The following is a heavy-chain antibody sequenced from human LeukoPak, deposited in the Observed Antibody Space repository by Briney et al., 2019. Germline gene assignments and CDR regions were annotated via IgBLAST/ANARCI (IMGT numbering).Heavy chain of an antibody. V-gene: IGHV3-11*04. D-gene: IGHD3-9*01. J-gene: IGHJ4*02. CDR2: ISSNGNTI. CDR3: ARVDYDVSTGYQNYFEF. CDR1: GFTFSDYY. Sequence: GGSLRLSCAASGFTFSDYYMSWIRQAPGKGLEWVSYISSNGNTIYYADSVKGRFTISRDNAKNSLYLQMNSLRAEDTAVYYCARVDYDVSTGYQNYFEFWGQGTLVTVSS.